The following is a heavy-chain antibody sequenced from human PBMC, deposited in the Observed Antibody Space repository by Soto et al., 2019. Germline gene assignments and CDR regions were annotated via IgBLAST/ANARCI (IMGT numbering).Heavy chain of an antibody. CDR2: ISYDSSNK. CDR1: GFTFSYG. D-gene: IGHD2-15*01. CDR3: AKLVIGYCSGNTCDDY. J-gene: IGHJ4*02. V-gene: IGHV3-30*18. Sequence: VQLLESGGGLIQPGGSLRLSCAASGFTFSYGIHWLRQAPGKGLEWVAYISYDSSNKFYGDSVKGRFTISRDNSKNTQVLQMNSLRAEDTAVYYCAKLVIGYCSGNTCDDYWCQGTLVAVSS.